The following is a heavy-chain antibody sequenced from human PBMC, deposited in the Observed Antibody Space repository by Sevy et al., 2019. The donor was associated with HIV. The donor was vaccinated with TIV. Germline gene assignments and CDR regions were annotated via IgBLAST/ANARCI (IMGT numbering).Heavy chain of an antibody. Sequence: ASVKVSCKASGDTFSTYGLSWVRQAPGQGLEWMGGIIPIFGTPNYAQKFQGRVTITADESASTAYMELSSLRSEDTALYYCAREGGVATTGDRHAFDIRGHGTLVTVSS. CDR2: IIPIFGTP. V-gene: IGHV1-69*13. J-gene: IGHJ3*02. D-gene: IGHD7-27*01. CDR3: AREGGVATTGDRHAFDI. CDR1: GDTFSTYG.